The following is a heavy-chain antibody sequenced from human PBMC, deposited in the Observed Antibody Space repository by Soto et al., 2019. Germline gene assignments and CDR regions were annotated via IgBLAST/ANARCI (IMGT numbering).Heavy chain of an antibody. CDR2: IYYSGST. CDR1: GGSISSSSYY. D-gene: IGHD5-18*01. CDR3: ARGLEMATAPFDY. Sequence: QLQLQESGPGLVKPSETLSLTCTVSGGSISSSSYYWGWIRQPPGKGLEWIGSIYYSGSTYYNPSLKSRVTISVDTSKNQFSLKLSSVTAADTAVYYCARGLEMATAPFDYWGQGTLVTVSS. J-gene: IGHJ4*02. V-gene: IGHV4-39*01.